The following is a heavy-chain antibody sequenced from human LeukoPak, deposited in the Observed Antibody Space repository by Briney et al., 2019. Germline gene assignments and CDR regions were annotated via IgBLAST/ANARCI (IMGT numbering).Heavy chain of an antibody. CDR3: ASVSSSTRAGYYYYMDV. J-gene: IGHJ6*03. CDR2: IIPIFGTA. V-gene: IGHV1-69*05. CDR1: GGTFSSYA. Sequence: GASVKVSCKASGGTFSSYAISRVRQAPGQGLEWMGGIIPIFGTANYAQKFQGRVTITTDESTSTAYMELSSLRSEDTAVYYCASVSSSTRAGYYYYMDVWGKGTTVTVSS. D-gene: IGHD2-2*01.